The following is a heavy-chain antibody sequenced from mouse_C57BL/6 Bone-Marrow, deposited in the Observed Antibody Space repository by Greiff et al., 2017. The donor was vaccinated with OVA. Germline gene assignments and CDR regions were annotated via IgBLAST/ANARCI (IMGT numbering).Heavy chain of an antibody. CDR3: TRLLDAMDY. Sequence: DVKLVESGEGLVKPGGSLKLSCAASGFTFSSYAMSWVSQTPEKRLEWVAYISSGGDDNYYADTVKGRFTIAEDNARNTQYLQMSSLKSEDTALYYTTRLLDAMDYWGRGTSVTVSS. D-gene: IGHD1-1*01. J-gene: IGHJ4*01. CDR1: GFTFSSYA. CDR2: ISSGGDDN. V-gene: IGHV5-9-1*02.